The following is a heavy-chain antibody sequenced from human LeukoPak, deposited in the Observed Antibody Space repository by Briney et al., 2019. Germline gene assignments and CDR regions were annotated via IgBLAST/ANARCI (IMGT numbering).Heavy chain of an antibody. CDR1: GFTFSSYE. V-gene: IGHV3-48*03. D-gene: IGHD4-17*01. CDR3: ARNYGDYWYFDL. Sequence: HTGGSLRLSCAASGFTFSSYEMNWVRQAPGKGLEWVSYISSSGSTIYYADSVKGRFTISRDNAKNSLYLQMNSLRAEDTAVYYCARNYGDYWYFDLWGRGTLVTVSS. J-gene: IGHJ2*01. CDR2: ISSSGSTI.